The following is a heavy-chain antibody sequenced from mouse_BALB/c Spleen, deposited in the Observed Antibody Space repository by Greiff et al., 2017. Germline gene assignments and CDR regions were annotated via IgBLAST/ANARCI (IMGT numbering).Heavy chain of an antibody. V-gene: IGHV5-6-3*01. CDR2: INSNGGST. J-gene: IGHJ2*01. Sequence: EVKLVESGGDLVKPGGSLKLSCAASGFTFSSYGMSWVRQTPDKRLELVATINSNGGSTYYPDSVKGRFTISRDNAKNTLYLQMSSLRSEDTAMYYCARGGGNYDYWGQGTTLTVSS. CDR3: ARGGGNYDY. D-gene: IGHD2-1*01. CDR1: GFTFSSYG.